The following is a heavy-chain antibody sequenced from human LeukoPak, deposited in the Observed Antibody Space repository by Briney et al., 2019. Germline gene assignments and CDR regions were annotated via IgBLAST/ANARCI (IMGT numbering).Heavy chain of an antibody. D-gene: IGHD5-12*01. V-gene: IGHV3-21*04. CDR1: AFSLNAYN. J-gene: IGHJ4*02. CDR2: ISYTGTYI. Sequence: GGSLRLSCAASAFSLNAYNMNWVPQAPGKGLEWVSSISYTGTYIYYADSVKGRFTISRDNAQNSLYLQMNSLRAEDMALYYCAKGYSGYEAYFDYWGQGTLVTVSS. CDR3: AKGYSGYEAYFDY.